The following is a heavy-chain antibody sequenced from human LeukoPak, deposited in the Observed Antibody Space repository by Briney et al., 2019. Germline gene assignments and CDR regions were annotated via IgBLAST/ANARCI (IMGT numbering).Heavy chain of an antibody. CDR3: ARVALDCSGGSCYFTYFDY. D-gene: IGHD2-15*01. CDR1: GYTFTGYY. Sequence: ASVKVSCKASGYTFTGYYMHWVRQAPGQGLEWMGWINPNSGGTNYAQKFQGRVTMTRGTSSSTAYMELSRLRSDDTAVYYCARVALDCSGGSCYFTYFDYWGQGTLVTVSS. CDR2: INPNSGGT. V-gene: IGHV1-2*02. J-gene: IGHJ4*02.